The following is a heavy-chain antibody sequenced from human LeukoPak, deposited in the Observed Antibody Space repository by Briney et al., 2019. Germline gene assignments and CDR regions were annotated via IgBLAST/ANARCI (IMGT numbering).Heavy chain of an antibody. V-gene: IGHV3-64D*06. CDR3: VKEFYATSYYYYGMDV. CDR2: ISSNGGST. D-gene: IGHD5/OR15-5a*01. CDR1: GFTFSSYA. Sequence: GGSLRLSCSASGFTFSSYAMHWVRQAPGKGLEYVSAISSNGGSTYYADSVKGRFTISRDNSKNTLYLQMSSLRAEDTAVYYCVKEFYATSYYYYGMDVWGQGALVTVSS. J-gene: IGHJ6*02.